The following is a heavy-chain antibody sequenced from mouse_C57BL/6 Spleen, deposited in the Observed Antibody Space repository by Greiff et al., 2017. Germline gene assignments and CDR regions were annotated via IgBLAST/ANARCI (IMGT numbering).Heavy chain of an antibody. Sequence: QVQLKESGPELVKPGASVKISCKASGYAFSSSWMNWVKQRPGKGLEWIGRIYPGDGDTNYNGKFKGKATLTADKSSSTAYMQLSSLTSEDSAVYFCASYYCNHYAMDYWGQGTSVTVSS. CDR1: GYAFSSSW. CDR2: IYPGDGDT. CDR3: ASYYCNHYAMDY. V-gene: IGHV1-82*01. D-gene: IGHD2-1*01. J-gene: IGHJ4*01.